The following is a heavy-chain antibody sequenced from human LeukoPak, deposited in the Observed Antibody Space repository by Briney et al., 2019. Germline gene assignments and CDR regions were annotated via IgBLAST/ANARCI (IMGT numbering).Heavy chain of an antibody. V-gene: IGHV1-2*02. CDR2: INPNSGGT. D-gene: IGHD6-19*01. CDR3: AREGAVAGNAFDI. CDR1: GYTFTGYY. Sequence: ASVKVSCKASGYTFTGYYMHWVRQAPGQGLEWMGWINPNSGGTNYAQKFQGRVTMTRDTSISTAYMELSRLRSDDTAVYYCAREGAVAGNAFDIWGQGTMVTVSS. J-gene: IGHJ3*02.